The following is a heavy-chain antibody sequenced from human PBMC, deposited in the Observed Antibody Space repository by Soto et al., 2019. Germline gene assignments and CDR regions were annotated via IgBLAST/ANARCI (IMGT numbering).Heavy chain of an antibody. CDR1: GDSFNDYY. J-gene: IGHJ6*03. Sequence: QVQLVQSGAEVRKPGASVTVSCRSSGDSFNDYYIHWVRQAPAQGFERMGWINPNGGATKYAQKFPGWVSTTRDRCISAVYMQLSTLRSDDTAEYYCARESGGATATLGYSYFCTDVWGTGTTFTVSS. D-gene: IGHD5-12*01. V-gene: IGHV1-2*04. CDR3: ARESGGATATLGYSYFCTDV. CDR2: INPNGGAT.